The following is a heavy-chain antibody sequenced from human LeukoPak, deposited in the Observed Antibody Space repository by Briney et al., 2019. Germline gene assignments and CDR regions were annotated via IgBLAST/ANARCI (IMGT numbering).Heavy chain of an antibody. J-gene: IGHJ4*02. D-gene: IGHD2-15*01. CDR3: ARDGEVVFDY. V-gene: IGHV3-21*01. CDR2: ISSSSSYI. CDR1: GFTFSSYA. Sequence: GGSLRLSCAASGFTFSSYAMNWVRQAPGKGLEWVSSISSSSSYIYYADSVKGRFTISRDNAKNSLYLQMNSLRAEDTAVYYCARDGEVVFDYWGQGTLVTVSS.